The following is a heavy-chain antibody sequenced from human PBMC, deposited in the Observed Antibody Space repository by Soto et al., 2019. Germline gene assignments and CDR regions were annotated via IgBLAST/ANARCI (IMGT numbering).Heavy chain of an antibody. CDR3: ARDAAIGSSEYYFDY. CDR1: GFTFSSYA. CDR2: ISYDGSNK. D-gene: IGHD2-15*01. V-gene: IGHV3-30-3*01. Sequence: QVQLVESGGGVVQPGRSLRLSCAASGFTFSSYAMHWVRQAPGKGLEWVAVISYDGSNKYYADSVKGRFTISRDNSKNRLYLQMNSLRAEDTAVYYCARDAAIGSSEYYFDYWGQGTLVTVSS. J-gene: IGHJ4*02.